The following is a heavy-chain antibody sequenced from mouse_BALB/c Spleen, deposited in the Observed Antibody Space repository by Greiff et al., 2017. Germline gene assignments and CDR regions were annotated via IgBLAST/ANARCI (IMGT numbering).Heavy chain of an antibody. CDR2: INPSSGYT. D-gene: IGHD2-1*01. CDR3: ARRGTYYGNSYYFDY. V-gene: IGHV1-4*01. CDR1: GYTFTSYT. J-gene: IGHJ2*01. Sequence: VQLQESGAELARPGASVKMSCKASGYTFTSYTMHWVKQRPGQGLEWIGYINPSSGYTNYNQKFKDKVTLTADKSSSTAYMQLSSLTSEDSAVYYCARRGTYYGNSYYFDYWGQGTTLTVSS.